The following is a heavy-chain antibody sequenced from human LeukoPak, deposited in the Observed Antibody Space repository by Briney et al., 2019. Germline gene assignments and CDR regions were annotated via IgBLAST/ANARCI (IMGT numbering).Heavy chain of an antibody. Sequence: GRSLTLSCAASGFTFSSYGMHWVRQAPGQGLEWVAVIWYDGSNKYYADSVKGRFTISRDNSKNTLYLQMYSLRAEDTAVYYCAGGIQLGLIDYWGQGTLVTVSS. V-gene: IGHV3-33*01. CDR2: IWYDGSNK. J-gene: IGHJ4*02. CDR1: GFTFSSYG. CDR3: AGGIQLGLIDY. D-gene: IGHD5-18*01.